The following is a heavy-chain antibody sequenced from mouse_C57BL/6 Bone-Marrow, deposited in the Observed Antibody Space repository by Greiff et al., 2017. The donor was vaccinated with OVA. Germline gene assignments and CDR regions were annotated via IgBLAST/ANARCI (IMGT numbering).Heavy chain of an antibody. CDR2: IHPNSGST. J-gene: IGHJ1*03. Sequence: QVQLQQPGAELVKPGASVKLSCKASGYTFTSYWMHWVQQRPGQGLEWIGMIHPNSGSTNYNEKFKSKATLTVDKSSSTAYMQLSSLTSEDSAVYYCARSDYYGSSYYWYFDVWGTGTTVTVSS. CDR3: ARSDYYGSSYYWYFDV. CDR1: GYTFTSYW. V-gene: IGHV1-64*01. D-gene: IGHD1-1*01.